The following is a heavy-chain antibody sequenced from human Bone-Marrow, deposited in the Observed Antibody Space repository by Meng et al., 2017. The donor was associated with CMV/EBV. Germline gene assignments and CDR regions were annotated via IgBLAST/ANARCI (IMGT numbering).Heavy chain of an antibody. V-gene: IGHV1-18*01. D-gene: IGHD3-22*01. Sequence: QVQLVQSGAELKKAGASVKVSCKASGYTFSSYGISWVRQAPGQGLEWVGWISAYNGNTNYAQKLQGRVTMTTDTSTSTAYMELRSLRSDDTAVYYCAVTYYYDSSGYYSFDYWGQGTLVTVSS. CDR2: ISAYNGNT. CDR3: AVTYYYDSSGYYSFDY. J-gene: IGHJ4*02. CDR1: GYTFSSYG.